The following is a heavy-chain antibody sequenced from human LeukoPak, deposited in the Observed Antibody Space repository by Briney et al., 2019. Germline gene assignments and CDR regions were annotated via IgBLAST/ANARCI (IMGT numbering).Heavy chain of an antibody. D-gene: IGHD1-1*01. Sequence: PSETLSLTCTVSGGSISRSSYYWGWIRQPPGKGLEWIGSIYYSGTTYSNPSLKSRVTISVDTSKNQFSLKLRSVTAADTAVYYCARQNDRSHAYWGQATLVTVSS. CDR2: IYYSGTT. V-gene: IGHV4-39*01. J-gene: IGHJ4*02. CDR3: ARQNDRSHAY. CDR1: GGSISRSSYY.